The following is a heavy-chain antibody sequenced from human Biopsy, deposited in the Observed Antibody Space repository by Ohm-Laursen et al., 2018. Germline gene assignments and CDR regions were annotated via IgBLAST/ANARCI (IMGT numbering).Heavy chain of an antibody. CDR2: VYYTGST. CDR3: ARDRGYYSDRTVPGYFDL. J-gene: IGHJ2*01. D-gene: IGHD3-22*01. CDR1: GDSISSYY. Sequence: TLSLTWTVSGDSISSYYWSWIRQPPGKGLQWIGYVYYTGSTDYNPSLQSRVTISVDTSKNHFSLRLRSVTAADTAIYYCARDRGYYSDRTVPGYFDLWGRGTLVTVSS. V-gene: IGHV4-59*01.